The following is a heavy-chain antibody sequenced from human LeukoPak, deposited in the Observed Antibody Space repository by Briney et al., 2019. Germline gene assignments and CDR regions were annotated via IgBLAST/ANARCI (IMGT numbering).Heavy chain of an antibody. J-gene: IGHJ4*02. CDR1: GFTFSNAW. D-gene: IGHD2-2*01. CDR3: ARVGGHCTSTSCPPPDY. V-gene: IGHV3-15*01. CDR2: IKSKTDGGTT. Sequence: PGGSLRLSCAASGFTFSNAWMSWVRQAPGKGLEWVGRIKSKTDGGTTDYAAPVKGRFTISRDNAKSSVFLQMNSLRAEDTAVYYCARVGGHCTSTSCPPPDYWGQGTLVTVSS.